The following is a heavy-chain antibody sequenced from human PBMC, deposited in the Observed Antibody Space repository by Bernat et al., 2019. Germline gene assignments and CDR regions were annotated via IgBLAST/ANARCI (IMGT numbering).Heavy chain of an antibody. Sequence: EVQLVESGGGLVQPGGSLRLSCTASGFTFRSYWMHWVRQAPGKGLVWVSRINTDARSTNYADFVKGRFTISRDNAKNTLYLEMNSLRAEDTAVYYCAREETRGRDAFDMWGQGTMITVSS. CDR2: INTDARST. J-gene: IGHJ3*02. CDR1: GFTFRSYW. D-gene: IGHD3-16*01. CDR3: AREETRGRDAFDM. V-gene: IGHV3-74*01.